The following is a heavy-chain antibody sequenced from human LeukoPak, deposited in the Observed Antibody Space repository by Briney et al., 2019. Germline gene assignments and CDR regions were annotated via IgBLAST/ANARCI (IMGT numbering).Heavy chain of an antibody. CDR1: GFTFSSYW. CDR3: ARDVYGSGSYTDY. Sequence: GGSLRLSCAASGFTFSSYWISWVRQAPGKGLEWVANIKQDGSEKYYVDSVKGRFTISRDNAKNSLYLQMNSLRAEDTAVYYCARDVYGSGSYTDYWGQGTLVTVSS. D-gene: IGHD3-10*01. CDR2: IKQDGSEK. J-gene: IGHJ4*02. V-gene: IGHV3-7*01.